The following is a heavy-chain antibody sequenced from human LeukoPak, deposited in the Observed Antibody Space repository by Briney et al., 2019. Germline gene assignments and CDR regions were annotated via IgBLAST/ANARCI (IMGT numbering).Heavy chain of an antibody. J-gene: IGHJ4*02. CDR3: ARGGLYYDSSGRFDY. V-gene: IGHV3-30*04. D-gene: IGHD3-22*01. CDR2: ISYDGSNK. CDR1: GFTFSSYA. Sequence: GGSLRLSCAASGFTFSSYAMHWVRQAPGKGLEWVAVISYDGSNKYYADSVKGRFTISRDNSKNTLYLQMNNLRAEDTAVYYCARGGLYYDSSGRFDYWGQGTLVTVSS.